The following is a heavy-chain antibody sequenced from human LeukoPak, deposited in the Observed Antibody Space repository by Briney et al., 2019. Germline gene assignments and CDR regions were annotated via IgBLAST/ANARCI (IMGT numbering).Heavy chain of an antibody. CDR1: GYTFTSYG. CDR3: AKDHGLYSYANWFDP. V-gene: IGHV1-18*01. J-gene: IGHJ5*02. Sequence: ASVKVSCKASGYTFTSYGISWVRQAPGQGLEWMGGISAYNGNTNYAQKLQGRVTMTTDTSTSTAYMELRSLRTEDTALYYCAKDHGLYSYANWFDPWGQGTLVTVSS. CDR2: ISAYNGNT. D-gene: IGHD5-18*01.